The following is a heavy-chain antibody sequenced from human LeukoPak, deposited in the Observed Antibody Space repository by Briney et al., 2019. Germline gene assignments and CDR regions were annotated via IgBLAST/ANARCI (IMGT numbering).Heavy chain of an antibody. CDR1: GFTVSSNY. J-gene: IGHJ6*04. CDR2: ISSSGSTI. D-gene: IGHD2-15*01. Sequence: GGSLRLSCAASGFTVSSNYMSWVRQAPGKGLEWVSYISSSGSTIYYADSVKGRFTISRDNAKNSLYLQMNSLRAEDTAVYYCARDIVVVAATPLDVWGKGTTVTVSS. CDR3: ARDIVVVAATPLDV. V-gene: IGHV3-11*04.